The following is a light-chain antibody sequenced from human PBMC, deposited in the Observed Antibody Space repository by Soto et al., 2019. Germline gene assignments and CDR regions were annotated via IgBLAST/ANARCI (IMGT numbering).Light chain of an antibody. V-gene: IGKV1-6*01. CDR3: QQDYDYPRT. Sequence: AIQMTQSPSSLSASVGDRVTITCRASQEIGSDLGWDQQKPGKAPSLLIYHASVLQSGVPSRFSGSGSGKESDLTISSLRPEDFATNCCQQDYDYPRTFGQGTKVEIK. J-gene: IGKJ1*01. CDR2: HAS. CDR1: QEIGSD.